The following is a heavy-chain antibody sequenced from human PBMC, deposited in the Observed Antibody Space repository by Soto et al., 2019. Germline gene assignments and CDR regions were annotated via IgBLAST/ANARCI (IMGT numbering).Heavy chain of an antibody. V-gene: IGHV3-23*01. D-gene: IGHD6-13*01. CDR3: AMGAAGCRCCY. J-gene: IGHJ4*02. CDR1: GFTFSTYA. Sequence: EVQLLESGGGLVQPGGSLRLSCAASGFTFSTYAMNWVRQAPGKGLEWVSAISGSGGSTYYADSVKGRFTISRDNSKNTLYWPMNILSAEDTAIYNCAMGAAGCRCCYWGPGTLVTVSS. CDR2: ISGSGGST.